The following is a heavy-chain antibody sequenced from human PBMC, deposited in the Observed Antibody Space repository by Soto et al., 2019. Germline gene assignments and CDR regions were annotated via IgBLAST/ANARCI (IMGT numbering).Heavy chain of an antibody. D-gene: IGHD4-17*01. CDR2: INAGNGNT. CDR1: GYTFTSYA. Sequence: ASVKVSCKASGYTFTSYAMHWVRQAPGQRLEWMGWINAGNGNTKYSQKLQGRVTMTTDTSTSTAYMELRSLRSDDTAVYYCASSSGVTTLYYYYGMDVWGQGTTVTVSS. V-gene: IGHV1-3*01. J-gene: IGHJ6*02. CDR3: ASSSGVTTLYYYYGMDV.